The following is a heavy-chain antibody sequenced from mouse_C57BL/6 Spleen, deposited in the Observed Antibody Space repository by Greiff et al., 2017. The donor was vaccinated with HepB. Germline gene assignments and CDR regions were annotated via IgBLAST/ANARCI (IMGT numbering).Heavy chain of an antibody. D-gene: IGHD2-14*01. J-gene: IGHJ3*01. V-gene: IGHV1-26*01. CDR2: LHPNTRGS. CDR3: ASAATIGVKGGAWCAY. Sequence: EVQLQQSGPVLVKPGASVKLSCKASGYTFTDYYMNWVKPSHGQCLERVADLHPNTRGSSYNQKFKGKATLTVDKSSSTAYMELRSLTSEDSPAFCRASAATIGVKGGAWCAYCGQGSLVTVAA. CDR1: GYTFTDYY.